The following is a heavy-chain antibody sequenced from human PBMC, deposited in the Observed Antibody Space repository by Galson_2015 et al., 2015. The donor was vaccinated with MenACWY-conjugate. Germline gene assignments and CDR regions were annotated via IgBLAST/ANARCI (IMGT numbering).Heavy chain of an antibody. CDR2: IIPIFGTA. J-gene: IGHJ4*02. CDR1: GGTFSSYA. V-gene: IGHV1-69*13. CDR3: ARGAGSYDSSGYYLFDY. D-gene: IGHD3-22*01. Sequence: SVKVSCKASGGTFSSYAISWVRQAPGQGLEWMGGIIPIFGTANYAQKFQGRVTITADESTSTAYMELSSLRSEDTAVYYCARGAGSYDSSGYYLFDYWSQGTLVTVSS.